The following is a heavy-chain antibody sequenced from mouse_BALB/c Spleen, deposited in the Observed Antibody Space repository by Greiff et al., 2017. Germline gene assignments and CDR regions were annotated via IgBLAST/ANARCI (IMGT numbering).Heavy chain of an antibody. CDR2: ISNGGGST. J-gene: IGHJ2*01. CDR3: ARAYYGNYFDY. D-gene: IGHD2-10*01. CDR1: GFTFSSYT. V-gene: IGHV5-12-2*01. Sequence: DVMLVESGGGLVQPGGSLKLSCAASGFTFSSYTMSWVRQTPEKRLEWVAYISNGGGSTYYPDTVKGRFTISRDNAKNTLYLQMSSLKSEDTAMYYCARAYYGNYFDYWGQGTTLTVSS.